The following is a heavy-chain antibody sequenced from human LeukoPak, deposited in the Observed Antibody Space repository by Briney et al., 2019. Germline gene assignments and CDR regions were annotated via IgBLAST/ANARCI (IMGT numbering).Heavy chain of an antibody. CDR2: FDPEDGET. J-gene: IGHJ4*02. V-gene: IGHV1-24*01. Sequence: GASVKVSCKVSGYTLTELSVHWVRQAPGKGLEWMGGFDPEDGETIYAQKFQGRVTMTEDTSADTAYMELSSLRSEDTAVYYCATVRHYYDSSGYYPFDYWGQGTLVTVSS. CDR1: GYTLTELS. CDR3: ATVRHYYDSSGYYPFDY. D-gene: IGHD3-22*01.